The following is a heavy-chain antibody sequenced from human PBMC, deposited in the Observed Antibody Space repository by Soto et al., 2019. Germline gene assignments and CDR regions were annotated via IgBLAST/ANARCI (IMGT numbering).Heavy chain of an antibody. D-gene: IGHD1-26*01. CDR3: VVGATRGKFYFDY. J-gene: IGHJ4*02. CDR1: GFTFSSYA. CDR2: ISYDGSNK. V-gene: IGHV3-30-3*01. Sequence: QVQLVESGGGVVQPGRSLRLSCAASGFTFSSYAMHWVRQAPGKGLEWVAVISYDGSNKYYADSVKGRFTTSRDNSKNPLYLQMNSLRAEDTAVYYGVVGATRGKFYFDYWGQGTLVTVSS.